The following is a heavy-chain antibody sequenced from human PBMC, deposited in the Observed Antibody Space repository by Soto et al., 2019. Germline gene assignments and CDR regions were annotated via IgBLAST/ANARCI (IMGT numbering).Heavy chain of an antibody. J-gene: IGHJ4*02. Sequence: ASVKVSCKASGYSFTGYYIHWVRQAPGQGLEWMGWINTHSGGTIYAQKFQDWVTMTRDTSINTAFMELSRLRSDDTAVYYCARGQQLTDYWGLG. CDR1: GYSFTGYY. D-gene: IGHD6-13*01. CDR3: ARGQQLTDY. V-gene: IGHV1-2*04. CDR2: INTHSGGT.